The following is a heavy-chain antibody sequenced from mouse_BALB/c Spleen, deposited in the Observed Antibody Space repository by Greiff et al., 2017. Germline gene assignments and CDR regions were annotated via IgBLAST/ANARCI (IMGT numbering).Heavy chain of an antibody. Sequence: QVQLQQPGAELVRPGASVKLSCKASGYTFTSYWINWVKQRPGQGLEWIGNIYPSDSYTNYNQKFKDKATLTVDKASSTAYMQLSSPTSEDSAVYYCTRDDYDGKTWFADWGQGTLVTVSA. V-gene: IGHV1-69*02. D-gene: IGHD2-4*01. CDR2: IYPSDSYT. CDR3: TRDDYDGKTWFAD. J-gene: IGHJ3*01. CDR1: GYTFTSYW.